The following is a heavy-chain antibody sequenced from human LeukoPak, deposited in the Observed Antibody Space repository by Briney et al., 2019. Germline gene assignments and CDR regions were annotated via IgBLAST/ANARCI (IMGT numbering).Heavy chain of an antibody. CDR2: MNPNSGNT. D-gene: IGHD2-15*01. J-gene: IGHJ1*01. CDR1: GYTFTSYG. V-gene: IGHV1-8*02. CDR3: ARVARGPYCSGGSCYSEQYFQH. Sequence: ASVKVSCKASGYTFTSYGISWVRQAPGQGLEWMGWMNPNSGNTGYAQKFQGRVTMTRNTSISTAYMELSSLRSEDTAVYYCARVARGPYCSGGSCYSEQYFQHWGQGTLVTVSS.